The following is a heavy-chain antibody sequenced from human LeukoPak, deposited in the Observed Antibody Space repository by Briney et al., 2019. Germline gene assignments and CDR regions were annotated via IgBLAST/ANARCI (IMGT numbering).Heavy chain of an antibody. V-gene: IGHV1-69*13. D-gene: IGHD1-26*01. CDR3: ARAPHSGSYMDV. CDR1: GGTFSSYA. J-gene: IGHJ6*03. CDR2: IIPIFGTA. Sequence: ASVKVSCKASGGTFSSYAISWVRQAPGQGLEGMGGIIPIFGTANYAQKLQGRVTITADESTSTAYMELSSLRSEDTAVYYCARAPHSGSYMDVWGKGTTVTVSS.